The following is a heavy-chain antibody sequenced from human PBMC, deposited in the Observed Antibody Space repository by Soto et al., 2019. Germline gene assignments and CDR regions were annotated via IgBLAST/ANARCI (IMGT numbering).Heavy chain of an antibody. CDR3: SRSQGSSTSLEIYYYYYYGMDV. Sequence: ASVKVSCKASGGTFSSYAISWVRQAPGQGLEWMGGIIPISGTANYAQKFQGRVTITADESTSTAYMELSSLRSEDTAVYYCSRSQGSSTSLEIYYYYYYGMDVWGQGTTVTVSS. D-gene: IGHD2-2*01. CDR1: GGTFSSYA. J-gene: IGHJ6*02. V-gene: IGHV1-69*13. CDR2: IIPISGTA.